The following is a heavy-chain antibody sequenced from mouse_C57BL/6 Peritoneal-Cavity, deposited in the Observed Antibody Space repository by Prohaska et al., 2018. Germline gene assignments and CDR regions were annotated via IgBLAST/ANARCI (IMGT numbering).Heavy chain of an antibody. CDR3: ARYYYGSNWYFDV. D-gene: IGHD1-1*01. Sequence: QRPGQGLEWIGEIDPSDSYTNYNQKFKGKATLTVDKSSSTAYMQLSSLTSEDSAVYYCARYYYGSNWYFDVWGTGTTVTVSS. J-gene: IGHJ1*03. V-gene: IGHV1-69*02. CDR2: IDPSDSYT.